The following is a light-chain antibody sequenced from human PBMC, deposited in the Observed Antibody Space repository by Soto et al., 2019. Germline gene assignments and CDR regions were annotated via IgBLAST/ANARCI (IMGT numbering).Light chain of an antibody. CDR1: SRDVGGYYY. J-gene: IGLJ2*01. Sequence: QSALTQPASVSGSPGQSLTISCTGTSRDVGGYYYVSWYQQHPGQAPKLIIYDVSNRPSGVSSRFSGSKSGNTASLTISGLQAEDEADYYCNSYTSSSTSVFGGGTQLPS. CDR2: DVS. CDR3: NSYTSSSTSV. V-gene: IGLV2-14*01.